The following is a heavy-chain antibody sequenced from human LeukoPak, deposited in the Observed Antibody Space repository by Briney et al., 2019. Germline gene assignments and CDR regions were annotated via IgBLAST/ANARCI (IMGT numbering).Heavy chain of an antibody. D-gene: IGHD6-13*01. Sequence: GSLRLSCAASGFTFSSYAMSWIRQPPGKGLEWIGYIYYSGSTNYNPSLKSRVTISVDTSKNQFSLKLSSVTAADTAVYYCARDPYIAARVYAFDIWGQGTMVTVSS. CDR3: ARDPYIAARVYAFDI. CDR2: IYYSGST. J-gene: IGHJ3*02. CDR1: GFTFSSYA. V-gene: IGHV4-59*01.